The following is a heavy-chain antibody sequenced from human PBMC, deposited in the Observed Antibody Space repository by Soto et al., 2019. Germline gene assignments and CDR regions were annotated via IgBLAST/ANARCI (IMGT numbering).Heavy chain of an antibody. Sequence: PGGSLRLSCAASGFTFSSYGMHWVRQAPGKGLEWVAVIRFDGSKEFYAASVEGRFTISRDNSKNMVYLEMNSPRDVDTAVYYCARAVPAAKGWFDSWGQGTLVTVSS. CDR2: IRFDGSKE. D-gene: IGHD2-2*01. CDR3: ARAVPAAKGWFDS. J-gene: IGHJ5*01. V-gene: IGHV3-33*01. CDR1: GFTFSSYG.